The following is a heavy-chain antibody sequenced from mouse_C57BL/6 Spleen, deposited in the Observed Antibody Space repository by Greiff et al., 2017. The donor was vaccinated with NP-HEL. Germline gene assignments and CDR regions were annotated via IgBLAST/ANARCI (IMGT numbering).Heavy chain of an antibody. CDR1: GYTFTSYW. J-gene: IGHJ2*01. V-gene: IGHV1-55*01. CDR3: ARVGGVNYFDY. Sequence: QVQLQQPGAELVKPGASVKLSCKASGYTFTSYWITWVKQRTGQGLEWIGDIYPSSGSTNYNEKFKSKATLTVDKSSSTAYMQLRSLTSEDSAVCSRARVGGVNYFDYWGQGTTLTVSS. D-gene: IGHD1-1*01. CDR2: IYPSSGST.